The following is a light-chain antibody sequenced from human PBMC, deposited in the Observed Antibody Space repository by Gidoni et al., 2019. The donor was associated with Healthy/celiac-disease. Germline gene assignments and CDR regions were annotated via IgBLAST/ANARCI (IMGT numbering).Light chain of an antibody. Sequence: SYVLTQPPSVSVAPGKTARITCGENNIGNKSVHWYQQKPGQAPVMVVYDDSDRPSGIPERFSGSNSGNTATLTISRVEVGDEADYYCQVWDSRSDHVVFGGGTKLTVL. CDR2: DDS. CDR1: NIGNKS. V-gene: IGLV3-21*03. CDR3: QVWDSRSDHVV. J-gene: IGLJ2*01.